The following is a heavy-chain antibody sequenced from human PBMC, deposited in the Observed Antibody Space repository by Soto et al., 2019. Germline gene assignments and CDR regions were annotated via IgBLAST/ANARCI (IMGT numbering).Heavy chain of an antibody. CDR3: AVSGSRRGSYEDIVVVPAAPGRFDP. Sequence: GGSLRLSCAASGFTFSSYAMSWVRQAPGKGLEWVSAISGSGGSTYYADSVKGRFTISRDNSKNTLYLQMNSLRAEDTAVYYCAVSGSRRGSYEDIVVVPAAPGRFDPWGQGTLVTVSS. D-gene: IGHD2-2*01. CDR1: GFTFSSYA. CDR2: ISGSGGST. J-gene: IGHJ5*02. V-gene: IGHV3-23*01.